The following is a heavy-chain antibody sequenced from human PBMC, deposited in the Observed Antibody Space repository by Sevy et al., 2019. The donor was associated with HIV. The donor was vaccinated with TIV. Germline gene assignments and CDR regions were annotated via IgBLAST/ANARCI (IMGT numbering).Heavy chain of an antibody. CDR1: GGSFSGYY. J-gene: IGHJ5*02. V-gene: IGHV4-34*01. D-gene: IGHD2-2*01. Sequence: SETLSLTCAVHGGSFSGYYWSWIRQPPGKGLEWIGEINHSGSTNYNPSLKSRVTISVGTSKKQFSLKLSSVTAADTAVYYCARSPPVVVVPGAPSWFDPWGQGTMVTVSS. CDR3: ARSPPVVVVPGAPSWFDP. CDR2: INHSGST.